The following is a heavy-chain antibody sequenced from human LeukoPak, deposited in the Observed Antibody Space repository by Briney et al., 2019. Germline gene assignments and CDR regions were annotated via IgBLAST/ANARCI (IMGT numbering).Heavy chain of an antibody. CDR1: GFSLSTSGVG. J-gene: IGHJ4*02. CDR3: AHVRIAAAGTIFFDY. CDR2: IYWNDDK. Sequence: SGPTLVNPTQTLTLTCTFSGFSLSTSGVGVGWIRQPPGKALEWLAFIYWNDDKRYSPPLKSRLTITKDTSKNQVVLTMTNMDPVDTATYYCAHVRIAAAGTIFFDYWGQGTLVTVSS. V-gene: IGHV2-5*01. D-gene: IGHD6-13*01.